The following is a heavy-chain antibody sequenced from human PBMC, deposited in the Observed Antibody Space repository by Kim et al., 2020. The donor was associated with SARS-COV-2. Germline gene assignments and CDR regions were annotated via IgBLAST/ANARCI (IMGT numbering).Heavy chain of an antibody. J-gene: IGHJ5*02. D-gene: IGHD3-10*01. CDR3: VRHSYYYGSGSYYNWFDP. Sequence: SETLSLTCTVSGGSISSSSYYWGWIRQPPGKGLEWIGSIYYSGSTYYNPSLKSRVTISVDTSKNQFSLKLSSVTAADTAVYYCVRHSYYYGSGSYYNWFDPWGQGTLVTVSS. V-gene: IGHV4-39*01. CDR2: IYYSGST. CDR1: GGSISSSSYY.